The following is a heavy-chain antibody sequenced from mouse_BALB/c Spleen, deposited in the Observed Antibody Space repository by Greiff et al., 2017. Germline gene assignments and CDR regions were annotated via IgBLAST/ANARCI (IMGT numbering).Heavy chain of an antibody. CDR3: ARDYYGNGGDD. V-gene: IGHV5-17*02. CDR1: GFTFSSFG. J-gene: IGHJ2*01. D-gene: IGHD2-1*01. Sequence: DVMLVESGGGLVQPGGSRKLSCAASGFTFSSFGMHWVRQAPEKGLEWVAYISSGSSTIYYADTVKGRFTISRDNPKNTLFLQMTSLRSEDTAMYYCARDYYGNGGDDWGQGTTLTVSS. CDR2: ISSGSSTI.